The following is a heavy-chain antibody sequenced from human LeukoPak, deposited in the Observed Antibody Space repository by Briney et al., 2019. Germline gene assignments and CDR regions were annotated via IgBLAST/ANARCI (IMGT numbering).Heavy chain of an antibody. CDR1: GFTYSRYE. D-gene: IGHD3-10*01. J-gene: IGHJ4*02. CDR3: ARDPPFYGSGSYYGLSRFYY. CDR2: ISSSSSYI. V-gene: IGHV3-21*05. Sequence: GGSLRLSCAASGFTYSRYEMNWVREAPGKGLEGVSYISSSSSYIYYADSVKGRFTISRDNAKNSVYLKMTRLIDEDTAVYYCARDPPFYGSGSYYGLSRFYYWGQGTLVTVSS.